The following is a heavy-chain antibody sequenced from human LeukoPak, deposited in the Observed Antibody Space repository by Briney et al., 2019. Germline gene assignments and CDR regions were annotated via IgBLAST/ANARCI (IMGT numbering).Heavy chain of an antibody. CDR3: TRDPSGNYDFDY. CDR2: ISIYKGNT. CDR1: GYSFSSYD. D-gene: IGHD1-26*01. J-gene: IGHJ4*02. V-gene: IGHV1-18*01. Sequence: ASVKVSCKTSGYSFSSYDISWVRQAPGQGLEWMGWISIYKGNTNYAQKFQGRVTMTRDTSTNTAYMELRSLRFDDTAVCYCTRDPSGNYDFDYWGQGSLVTVSS.